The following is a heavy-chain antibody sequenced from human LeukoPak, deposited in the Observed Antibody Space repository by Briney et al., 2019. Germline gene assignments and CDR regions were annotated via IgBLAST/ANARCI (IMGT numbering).Heavy chain of an antibody. D-gene: IGHD6-13*01. J-gene: IGHJ6*03. CDR2: VYSSGGT. V-gene: IGHV4-4*07. CDR3: ARGYSSSWWDYMDV. CDR1: GGSIRSYY. Sequence: SEALSLTCTVSGGSIRSYYWSWIRQPAGEGLEWIGRVYSSGGTNHNPSLKSRVTMSVDTSKSQFSLHLSSVTAADTAVYYCARGYSSSWWDYMDVWGKGTTVTVSS.